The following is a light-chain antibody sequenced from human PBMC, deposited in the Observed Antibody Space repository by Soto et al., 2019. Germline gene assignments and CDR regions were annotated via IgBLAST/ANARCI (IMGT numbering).Light chain of an antibody. Sequence: DIQMTQSPSTLSASVGDRVNITCRASETINIWLAWYQQKPGKAPKLQIYGASTLETGDPSRFSGSGSGTEFTLTMSSLQTDDFATYYCQRYNSYFFTFGPGTKVDV. CDR1: ETINIW. J-gene: IGKJ3*01. CDR3: QRYNSYFFT. V-gene: IGKV1-5*03. CDR2: GAS.